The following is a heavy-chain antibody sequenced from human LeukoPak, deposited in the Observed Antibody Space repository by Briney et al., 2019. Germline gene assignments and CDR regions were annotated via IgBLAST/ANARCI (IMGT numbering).Heavy chain of an antibody. V-gene: IGHV4-39*07. Sequence: SETLSLTCTVSGGSISSSSYYWGWIRQPPGKGLEWIGGIYYSGSTYYNPSLKSRVTISVDTSNNQFSLKLSSVTAADTAVYYCARGPTILGYMDVWGKGTTVTVSS. J-gene: IGHJ6*03. D-gene: IGHD3-3*01. CDR1: GGSISSSSYY. CDR3: ARGPTILGYMDV. CDR2: IYYSGST.